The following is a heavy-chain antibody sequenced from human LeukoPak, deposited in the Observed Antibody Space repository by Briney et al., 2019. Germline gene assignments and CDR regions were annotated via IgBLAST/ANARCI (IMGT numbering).Heavy chain of an antibody. CDR1: AGSMTTHD. CDR3: TTIKRGNIFGYFAF. D-gene: IGHD5-18*01. CDR2: VFDSGRT. V-gene: IGHV4-59*11. J-gene: IGHJ4*02. Sequence: SSETLSLTCTVSAGSMTTHDWNWIRQTPGKGLGWSGYVFDSGRTKENPSLKSRVTLSADTSKTPLCLRLSSVTAAETAVYYCTTIKRGNIFGYFAFWGPGILVTVSS.